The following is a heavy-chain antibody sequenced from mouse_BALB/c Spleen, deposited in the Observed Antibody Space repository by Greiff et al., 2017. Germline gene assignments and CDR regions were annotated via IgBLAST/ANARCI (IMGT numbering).Heavy chain of an antibody. D-gene: IGHD2-10*02. CDR2: IWSGGST. Sequence: VQLVESGPGLVQPSQSLSITCTVSGFSLTSYGVHWVRQSPGKGLEWLGVIWSGGSTDYNAAFISRLSISKDNSKSQVFFKMNSLQANDTAIYYCARNSKYGNLWFAYWGQGTLVTVSA. V-gene: IGHV2-2*02. J-gene: IGHJ3*01. CDR3: ARNSKYGNLWFAY. CDR1: GFSLTSYG.